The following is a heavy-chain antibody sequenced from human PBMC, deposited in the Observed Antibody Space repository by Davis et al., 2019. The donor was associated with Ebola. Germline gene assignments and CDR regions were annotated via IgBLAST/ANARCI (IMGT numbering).Heavy chain of an antibody. CDR2: INPHNGNT. V-gene: IGHV1-18*04. CDR1: GYTFTSYG. Sequence: ASVQVSCKASGYTFTSYGITWVRLAPGQGLEWMGWINPHNGNTNYAQKLQGRVTMTTDTSTSTAYMELRSLRSDDTAVYYCARDGGMVRGGGWFDPWGQGTLVTVSS. J-gene: IGHJ5*02. D-gene: IGHD3-10*01. CDR3: ARDGGMVRGGGWFDP.